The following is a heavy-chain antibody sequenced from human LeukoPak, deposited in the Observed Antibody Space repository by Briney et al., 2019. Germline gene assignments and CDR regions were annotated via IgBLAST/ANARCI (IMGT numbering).Heavy chain of an antibody. CDR2: INPSGGST. CDR3: ARPTIAAAGSRGAFDI. D-gene: IGHD6-13*01. Sequence: ASVKVSCKASGYTFTSYYMHWVRQAPGQGLEWMGIINPSGGSTSYAQKFQGRVTMTRDTSTSTVYMELSSLRSEDTAVYYCARPTIAAAGSRGAFDIWGQGTMVTVSS. V-gene: IGHV1-46*01. CDR1: GYTFTSYY. J-gene: IGHJ3*02.